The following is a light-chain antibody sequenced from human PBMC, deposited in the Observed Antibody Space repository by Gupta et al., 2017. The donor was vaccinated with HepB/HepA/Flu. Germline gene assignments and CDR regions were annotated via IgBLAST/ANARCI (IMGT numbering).Light chain of an antibody. V-gene: IGKV1-8*01. CDR1: QGISSY. CDR2: AAS. CDR3: QQYYSYPLT. J-gene: IGKJ4*01. Sequence: ANRMTTPPSSFSASTGDRVTITCRASQGISSYLAWYQQKPGKAPKLLIYAASTLQSGVPSRFSGSGSGTDFTLTISCLQSEDFATYYCQQYYSYPLTFGGGTKVEIK.